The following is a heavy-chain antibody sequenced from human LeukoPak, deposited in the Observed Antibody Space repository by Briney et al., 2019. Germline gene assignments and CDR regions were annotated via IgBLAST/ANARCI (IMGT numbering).Heavy chain of an antibody. D-gene: IGHD3-22*01. Sequence: GASVKVSCKASGYTITSYGISWVRQAPGQGLEWMGGIIPIFGTANYAQKFQGRVTITTDESTSTAYMEPSSLRSEDTAVYYCARVAGGNGYYSHYWGQGTLVTVSS. J-gene: IGHJ4*02. V-gene: IGHV1-69*05. CDR1: GYTITSYG. CDR2: IIPIFGTA. CDR3: ARVAGGNGYYSHY.